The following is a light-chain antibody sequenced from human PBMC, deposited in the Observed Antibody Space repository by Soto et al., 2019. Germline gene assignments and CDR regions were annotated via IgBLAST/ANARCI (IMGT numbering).Light chain of an antibody. Sequence: DIQLTQSPSFLSASVGDRVTITCRASQDISSSLAWYQQKPGKAPKILMYAASSLESWVPSRFSGSVSGIEFTLTISSLQPDDFATYYCQQVNSFPPFTFGGGTTVEIK. CDR1: QDISSS. CDR3: QQVNSFPPFT. J-gene: IGKJ4*01. CDR2: AAS. V-gene: IGKV1-9*01.